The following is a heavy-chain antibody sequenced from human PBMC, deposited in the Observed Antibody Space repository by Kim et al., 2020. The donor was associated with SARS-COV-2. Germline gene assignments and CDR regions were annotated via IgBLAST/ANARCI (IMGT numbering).Heavy chain of an antibody. Sequence: GGSLRLSCAASGFTFSGSAMHWVRQASGKGLEWVGRIRSKANSYATAYAASVKGRFTISRDDSKNTAYLQMNSLKTEDTAVYYCTRQRLGGGYGMDVWGQGTTVTVSS. CDR1: GFTFSGSA. CDR2: IRSKANSYAT. D-gene: IGHD3-16*01. CDR3: TRQRLGGGYGMDV. J-gene: IGHJ6*02. V-gene: IGHV3-73*01.